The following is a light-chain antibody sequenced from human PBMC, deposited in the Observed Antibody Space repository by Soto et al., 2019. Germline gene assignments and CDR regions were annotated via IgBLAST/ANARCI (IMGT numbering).Light chain of an antibody. V-gene: IGKV4-1*01. CDR2: WAS. Sequence: IVMTQSPDSLAVSLGERATINCKSSQSVLYSSNNKNYLAWYQQKPGQPPKLLIYWASTRESGVPDRFSGSGSGTDFTLTISGLQAEDVAVYYGQQYYSTPITFGPGTKVDIK. CDR3: QQYYSTPIT. J-gene: IGKJ3*01. CDR1: QSVLYSSNNKNY.